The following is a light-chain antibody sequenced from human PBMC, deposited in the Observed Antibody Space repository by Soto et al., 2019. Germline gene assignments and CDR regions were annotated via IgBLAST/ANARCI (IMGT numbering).Light chain of an antibody. CDR1: QSVSNN. J-gene: IGKJ1*01. Sequence: EIVMTQSPDTVSLSPGERATLSCRASQSVSNNLAWHQQKPGQAPRLLIYGASTRATGVPARFSGSWSGTEFTLTISGLHSEDFAVYYCQQYGSSGTFGQGTKVDIK. CDR3: QQYGSSGT. CDR2: GAS. V-gene: IGKV3-15*01.